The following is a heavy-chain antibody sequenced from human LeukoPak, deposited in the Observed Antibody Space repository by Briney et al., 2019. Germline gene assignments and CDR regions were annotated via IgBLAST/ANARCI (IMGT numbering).Heavy chain of an antibody. CDR2: INQNGSEK. Sequence: GGSLRLSCVASGFAFSNSWMNWVRQAPGKGLEWVANINQNGSEKYYVDSVKGRFTISRDNAKNSLYLQMNSLRAEDTAVYYCARGLTPITIFGVVSGYYYYYMDVWGKGTTVTVSS. CDR3: ARGLTPITIFGVVSGYYYYYMDV. CDR1: GFAFSNSW. D-gene: IGHD3-3*01. J-gene: IGHJ6*03. V-gene: IGHV3-7*01.